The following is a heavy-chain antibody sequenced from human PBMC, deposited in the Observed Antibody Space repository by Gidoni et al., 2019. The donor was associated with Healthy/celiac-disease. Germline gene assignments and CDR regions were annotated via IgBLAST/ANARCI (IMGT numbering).Heavy chain of an antibody. CDR2: IYWNDDK. CDR3: AHRMITFGGVIVDDAFDI. D-gene: IGHD3-16*02. CDR1: GFSLSTSGVG. V-gene: IGHV2-5*01. Sequence: QITLKESGPTLVKPTQTLTLTCTFSGFSLSTSGVGVGWIRQPPGKALEWLALIYWNDDKRYSPSLKSRLTITKDTSKNQVVLTMTNMDPVDTATYYCAHRMITFGGVIVDDAFDIWGQGTMVTVSS. J-gene: IGHJ3*02.